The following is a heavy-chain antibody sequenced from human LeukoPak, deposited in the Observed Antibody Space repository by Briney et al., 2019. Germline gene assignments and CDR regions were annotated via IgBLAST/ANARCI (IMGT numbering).Heavy chain of an antibody. CDR3: VRQPLWFGELSADY. CDR1: GYSFIGYY. V-gene: IGHV1-2*02. J-gene: IGHJ4*02. D-gene: IGHD3-10*01. CDR2: INPNSGGT. Sequence: GASVKASCKASGYSFIGYYIHWVRQAPGQGLEWMGWINPNSGGTNYAQKFQGRVTMTRDTSISTAYMEVTRLRSDDTAVYYCVRQPLWFGELSADYWGQGTLVTVSS.